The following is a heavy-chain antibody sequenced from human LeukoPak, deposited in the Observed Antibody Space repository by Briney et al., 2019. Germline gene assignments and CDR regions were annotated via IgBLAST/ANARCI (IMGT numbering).Heavy chain of an antibody. CDR2: INHSGST. J-gene: IGHJ4*02. V-gene: IGHV4-34*01. CDR1: GGSFSGYY. CDR3: ARHVRRSGVVW. Sequence: PSETLSLTCAVYGGSFSGYYWSWIRRPPGKGLEWIGEINHSGSTNYNPSLKSRVTISVDTSKNQFSLKLSSVTAADTAVYYCARHVRRSGVVWWGQGTLVTVSS. D-gene: IGHD2-15*01.